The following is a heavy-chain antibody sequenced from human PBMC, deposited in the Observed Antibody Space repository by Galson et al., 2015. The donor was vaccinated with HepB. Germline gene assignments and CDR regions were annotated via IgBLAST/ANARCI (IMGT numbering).Heavy chain of an antibody. D-gene: IGHD1-26*01. J-gene: IGHJ4*02. CDR1: GFSFSSYA. V-gene: IGHV3-23*01. CDR3: AKAKFVGATNSFDY. CDR2: ISGSGGST. Sequence: SLRLSCAASGFSFSSYAMNWVRQAPGKGLEWVSGISGSGGSTYYADSVKGRFTISRDNFKNTLYLQMNSLRAEDTAVYSCAKAKFVGATNSFDYWGQGTLVTVSS.